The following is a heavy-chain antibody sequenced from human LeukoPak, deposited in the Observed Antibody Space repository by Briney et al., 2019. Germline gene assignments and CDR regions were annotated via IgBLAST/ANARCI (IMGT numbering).Heavy chain of an antibody. Sequence: ASVKVSCKASGGTFNSYTISWVRPAPGQGLEWMGRIIPILGIANYAQQSHGRVTITADHSTSTAYMELSSLRSDDTAVYYCARGREDCSSTSCYGDWFDPWGQGTLVTVSS. CDR2: IIPILGIA. CDR3: ARGREDCSSTSCYGDWFDP. CDR1: GGTFNSYT. J-gene: IGHJ5*02. V-gene: IGHV1-69*02. D-gene: IGHD2-2*01.